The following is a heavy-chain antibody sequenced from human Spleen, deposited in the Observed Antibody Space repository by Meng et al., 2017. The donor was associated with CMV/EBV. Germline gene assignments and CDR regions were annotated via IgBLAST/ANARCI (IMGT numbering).Heavy chain of an antibody. D-gene: IGHD1-26*01. CDR2: IKQDGNEK. Sequence: GESLKISCAVSGFRFSSYWMSWVRQAPGKGLEWVANIKQDGNEKYYVDSVKGRFTISSDSARNSLYLQMNSLRAEDTAVYYCARARSGTYYHFDFWGQGTLVTVSS. CDR1: GFRFSSYW. CDR3: ARARSGTYYHFDF. V-gene: IGHV3-7*01. J-gene: IGHJ4*02.